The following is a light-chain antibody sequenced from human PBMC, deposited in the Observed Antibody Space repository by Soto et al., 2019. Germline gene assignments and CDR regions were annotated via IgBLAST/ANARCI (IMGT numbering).Light chain of an antibody. CDR2: EAS. CDR3: QQYNGYWT. V-gene: IGKV1-5*03. Sequence: DIQMTQSPSTLSASVGDRVTITCRASQSISGSLAWYQQKPGKAPKLLIYEASNLKSGVPSRFSGSGSGTEYTLTISSLQPDDSASYYCQQYNGYWTFGQGTRVEI. CDR1: QSISGS. J-gene: IGKJ1*01.